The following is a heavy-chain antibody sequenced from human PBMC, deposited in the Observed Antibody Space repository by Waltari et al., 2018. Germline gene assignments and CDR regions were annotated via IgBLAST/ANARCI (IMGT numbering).Heavy chain of an antibody. D-gene: IGHD3-10*01. Sequence: QVQLQESGQGLVKPSETLSLTCTVPGGSISSYYWSWIRQPPGKGLEWIGYIYYSGSTNYNPSLKSRVTISVDTSKNQFSLKLSSVTAADTAMYYCARSPGSRHYFDYWGQGTLVTVSS. CDR2: IYYSGST. CDR3: ARSPGSRHYFDY. CDR1: GGSISSYY. V-gene: IGHV4-59*01. J-gene: IGHJ4*02.